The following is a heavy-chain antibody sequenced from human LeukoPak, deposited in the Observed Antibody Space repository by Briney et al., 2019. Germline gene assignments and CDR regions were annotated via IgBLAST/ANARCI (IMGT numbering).Heavy chain of an antibody. D-gene: IGHD6-19*01. J-gene: IGHJ4*02. CDR2: IYSGGST. CDR3: ARSAVAPQIFDY. CDR1: GFTFSSYS. V-gene: IGHV3-66*01. Sequence: QPGGSLRLSCAASGFTFSSYSMNWVRQAPGKGLEWVSVIYSGGSTYYADSVKGRFTISRDNSKNTLYLQMNSLRAEDTAVYYCARSAVAPQIFDYWGQGTLVTVSS.